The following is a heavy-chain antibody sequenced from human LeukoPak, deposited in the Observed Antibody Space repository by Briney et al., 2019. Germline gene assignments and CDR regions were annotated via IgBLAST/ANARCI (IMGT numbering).Heavy chain of an antibody. CDR3: AREVGCRGGSCYNSNWFDP. V-gene: IGHV4-31*11. CDR1: GGSFSGYY. J-gene: IGHJ5*02. D-gene: IGHD2-15*01. Sequence: SETLSLTCAVYGGSFSGYYWSWIRQHPGKGLERIGSIYYSGSTYFNPSLKSRVTISVDTSKNQFSLKLSSVTAADTAVFYCAREVGCRGGSCYNSNWFDPWGQGTLVTVSS. CDR2: IYYSGST.